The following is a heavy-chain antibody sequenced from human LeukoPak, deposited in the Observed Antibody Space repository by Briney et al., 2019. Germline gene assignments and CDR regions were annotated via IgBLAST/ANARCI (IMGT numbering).Heavy chain of an antibody. D-gene: IGHD1-20*01. V-gene: IGHV1-69*04. CDR2: ISPFFDIA. CDR3: AREFKQSNWNDGHWFDP. J-gene: IGHJ5*02. Sequence: SVKVSCKASGATFRTYGLSWVRQAPGQGLEWMGRISPFFDIANYAQKFQGRVTITADKSTSTVYMELSSLRSEDTAIYYSAREFKQSNWNDGHWFDPWGQGTLVTVSS. CDR1: GATFRTYG.